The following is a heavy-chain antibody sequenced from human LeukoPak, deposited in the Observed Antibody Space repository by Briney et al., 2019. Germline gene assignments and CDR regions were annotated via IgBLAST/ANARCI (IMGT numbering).Heavy chain of an antibody. CDR2: INPSGDST. V-gene: IGHV1-46*01. CDR1: GYTFTSYD. Sequence: VASVKVSCKASGYTFTSYDMHWGRQAPGQGLEWMGIINPSGDSTSYAQKFQGRVTMTRDTSISTAYMELSRLRSDDTAVYYCARVSVRCSSTSCDYYYYGMDVWGQGTTVTVSS. D-gene: IGHD2-2*01. CDR3: ARVSVRCSSTSCDYYYYGMDV. J-gene: IGHJ6*02.